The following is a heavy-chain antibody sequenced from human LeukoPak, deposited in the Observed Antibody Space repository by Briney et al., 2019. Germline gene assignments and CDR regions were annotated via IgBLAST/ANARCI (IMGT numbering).Heavy chain of an antibody. J-gene: IGHJ3*02. D-gene: IGHD5-12*01. CDR3: ARDRRDNSGYETGAFDI. CDR1: GDSISSYY. CDR2: LYNSGST. V-gene: IGHV4-4*07. Sequence: PSETLSLTCSVSGDSISSYYWSWIRQPAGKGLEWIGRLYNSGSTNYNPSLKSRGTISVDKSKNQFSLKLRSVTAADTAVYYCARDRRDNSGYETGAFDIWGQGTMVIVSS.